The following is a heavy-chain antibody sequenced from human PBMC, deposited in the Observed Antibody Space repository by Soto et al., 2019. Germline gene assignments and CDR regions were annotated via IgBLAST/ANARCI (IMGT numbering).Heavy chain of an antibody. CDR2: IVVGSGNT. J-gene: IGHJ4*02. V-gene: IGHV1-58*02. D-gene: IGHD3-22*01. Sequence: QMQLVQSGPEVKKPGTSVNVSCKASGFTFTSSAMQWVRQAGGQRLEWIGWIVVGSGNTNYAQKFQERVTITRDMSTSTAYMELSSLRSEDTAVYYCAADPGYDSSGYYVDYWGQGTLVTVSS. CDR1: GFTFTSSA. CDR3: AADPGYDSSGYYVDY.